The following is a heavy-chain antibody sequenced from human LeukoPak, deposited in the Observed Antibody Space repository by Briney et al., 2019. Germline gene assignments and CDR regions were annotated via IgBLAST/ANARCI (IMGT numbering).Heavy chain of an antibody. CDR1: GGSISSYY. J-gene: IGHJ6*02. CDR2: IYTSGST. D-gene: IGHD4-17*01. CDR3: ARLRRGVYYYYYGMDV. Sequence: KASETLSLTCTVSGGSISSYYWSWIRQPAGKGLEWIGRIYTSGSTNYNPSLKSRVTMSVDTSKNQFSLKLSSVTAADTAVYYCARLRRGVYYYYYGMDVWGQGTTVTVSS. V-gene: IGHV4-4*07.